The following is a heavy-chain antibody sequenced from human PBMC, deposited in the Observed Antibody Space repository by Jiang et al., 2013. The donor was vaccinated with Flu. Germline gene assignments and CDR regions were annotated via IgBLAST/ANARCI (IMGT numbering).Heavy chain of an antibody. CDR1: GFTFSSYA. J-gene: IGHJ4*02. CDR2: ISYDGSNK. CDR3: ARESVVVTAIEGGEYFDY. Sequence: VQLLESGGGVVQPGRSLRLSCAASGFTFSSYAMHWVRQAPGKGLEWVAVISYDGSNKYYADSVKGRFTISRDNSKNTLYLQMNSLRAEDTAVYYCARESVVVTAIEGGEYFDYWGQGTLVTVSS. V-gene: IGHV3-30*04. D-gene: IGHD2-21*02.